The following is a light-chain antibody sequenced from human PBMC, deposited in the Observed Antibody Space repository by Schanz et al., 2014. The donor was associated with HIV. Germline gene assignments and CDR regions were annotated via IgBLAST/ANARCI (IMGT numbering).Light chain of an antibody. J-gene: IGKJ4*01. CDR2: AAS. CDR1: QGISSY. V-gene: IGKV1-9*01. CDR3: QQPNSYPLT. Sequence: IQLTQSPSSLSAFVGDRVTITCRASQGISSYLAWYQQKPGKPPKVLIYAASTLQSGVPSRFSGSGSGTDFTLTISCLQSEDFATYYCQQPNSYPLTFGGGTKVEIK.